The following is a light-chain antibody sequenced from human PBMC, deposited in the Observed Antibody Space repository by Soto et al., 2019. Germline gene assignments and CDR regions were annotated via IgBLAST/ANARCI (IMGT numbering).Light chain of an antibody. CDR3: QQRSNWPST. V-gene: IGKV3-11*01. CDR2: DAS. CDR1: QSVSSY. Sequence: EIVLTQSPATLSLSPGERATLSCRASQSVSSYLAWYQQKPGQAPRLLIYDASNKATGIPARFSASGSGTDFTRTIASLAPKDFAVYYCQQRSNWPSTFGQGTRLVIK. J-gene: IGKJ5*01.